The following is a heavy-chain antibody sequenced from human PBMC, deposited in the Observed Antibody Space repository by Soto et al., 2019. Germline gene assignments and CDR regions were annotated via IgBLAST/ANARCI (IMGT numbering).Heavy chain of an antibody. CDR1: GFTFSSYG. CDR2: ISYDGSNK. D-gene: IGHD6-6*01. J-gene: IGHJ6*02. V-gene: IGHV3-30*18. CDR3: AKLHRAARSPRDGMGV. Sequence: PGGSLRLSCAASGFTFSSYGMHWVRQAPGKGLEWVAVISYDGSNKYYADSVKGRFTISRDNSKNTLYLQMNSLRAEDTAVYYCAKLHRAARSPRDGMGVWGQGTTVTVSS.